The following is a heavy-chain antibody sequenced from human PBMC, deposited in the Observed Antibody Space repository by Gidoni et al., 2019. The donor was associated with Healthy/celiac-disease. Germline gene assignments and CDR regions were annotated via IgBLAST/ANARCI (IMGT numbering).Heavy chain of an antibody. J-gene: IGHJ4*02. CDR2: ISYDGSNK. Sequence: QVKLVESGGGVVQPGRSLRLSCAASGFPFSSYGMHWVRQAPGKGLEWVAVISYDGSNKYYADSVKGRFTISRDNSKNTLYLQMNSLRAEDTAVYYCAKYSPRPYFREEDYWGQGTLVTVSS. CDR3: AKYSPRPYFREEDY. CDR1: GFPFSSYG. D-gene: IGHD2-21*01. V-gene: IGHV3-30*18.